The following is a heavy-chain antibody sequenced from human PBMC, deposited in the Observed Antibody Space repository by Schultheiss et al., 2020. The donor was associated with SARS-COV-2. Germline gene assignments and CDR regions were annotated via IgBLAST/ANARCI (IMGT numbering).Heavy chain of an antibody. Sequence: GGSLRLSCAASGFTVSSNYMSWVRQAPGKGLEWVSVIYSGGITYYADSVKGRFTISRDNSKNTLYLQMNSLRAEDTAVYYCARGGAAAPGGGDYWGQGTLVTVSS. CDR3: ARGGAAAPGGGDY. CDR1: GFTVSSNY. J-gene: IGHJ4*02. CDR2: IYSGGIT. V-gene: IGHV3-66*02. D-gene: IGHD6-13*01.